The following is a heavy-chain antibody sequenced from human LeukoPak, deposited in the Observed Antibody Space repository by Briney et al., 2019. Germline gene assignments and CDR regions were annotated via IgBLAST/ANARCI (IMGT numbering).Heavy chain of an antibody. D-gene: IGHD6-19*01. CDR1: GFTISSFG. CDR3: ARGKYNNGWYYFDY. V-gene: IGHV3-33*01. J-gene: IGHJ4*02. CDR2: TSYDGSNK. Sequence: GGSLRLSCAASGFTISSFGIHWVRQAPGKGPELVAFTSYDGSNKFYADSMKGRFTISSDNSKNTLYLQMNSLRVEDTAVYYCARGKYNNGWYYFDYWGQGAQVTVSS.